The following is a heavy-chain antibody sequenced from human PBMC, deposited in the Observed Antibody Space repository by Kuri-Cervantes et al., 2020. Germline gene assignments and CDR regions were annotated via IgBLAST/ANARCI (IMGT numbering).Heavy chain of an antibody. CDR3: ARGPYYYGSGPSHAFDI. Sequence: SETLSLTCAVYGGSFSGHYWSWIRQPPGKGLEWIGEINHSGSTNYNPSLKSRVTISVDTSKNQFSLKLSSVTAADTAVYYCARGPYYYGSGPSHAFDIWGQGTMVTVSS. D-gene: IGHD3-10*01. CDR1: GGSFSGHY. V-gene: IGHV4-34*01. J-gene: IGHJ3*02. CDR2: INHSGST.